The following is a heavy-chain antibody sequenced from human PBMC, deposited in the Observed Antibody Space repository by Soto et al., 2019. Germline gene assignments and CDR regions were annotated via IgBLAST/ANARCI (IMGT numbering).Heavy chain of an antibody. J-gene: IGHJ3*02. D-gene: IGHD2-2*01. CDR3: AGIGGSCSSTSCPAGDAFDI. Sequence: GSLRLSCAASGFTFSSYSINWVRQAPGKGLEWVSYISSSSSTIYYADSVKGRFTISRDNAKNSLYVQMNSLKAEDTAGYYCAGIGGSCSSTSCPAGDAFDICGQGTMVTVSS. V-gene: IGHV3-48*01. CDR1: GFTFSSYS. CDR2: ISSSSSTI.